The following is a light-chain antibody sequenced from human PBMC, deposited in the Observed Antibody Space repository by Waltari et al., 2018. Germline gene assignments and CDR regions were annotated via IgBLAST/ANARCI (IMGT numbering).Light chain of an antibody. CDR2: EVS. CDR1: SSDVGGYNY. Sequence: QSALTQPPSASGSPGPSVTISCTGPSSDVGGYNYSSWYQQHPGKAPKLMIYEVSKRPLGVPDRFSGSKSGNTASLTVSGLQVEDEADYYCSSYAGSHRVFGGGTKLTVL. J-gene: IGLJ2*01. CDR3: SSYAGSHRV. V-gene: IGLV2-8*01.